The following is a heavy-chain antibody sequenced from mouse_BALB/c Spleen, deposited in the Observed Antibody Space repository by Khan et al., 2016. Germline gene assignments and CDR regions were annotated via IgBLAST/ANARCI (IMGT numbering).Heavy chain of an antibody. CDR3: AKNPSNWDVDYFDY. CDR1: GFSLTTYA. V-gene: IGHV2-3*01. J-gene: IGHJ2*01. Sequence: QVQLKESGPGLVAPSQSLSITCTVSGFSLTTYAVSWVRQLPGNGLEWLGVIWGDGNTNYHSALKSRLSISKDNSKSQVFLKLNSLQTDDTATYYCAKNPSNWDVDYFDYWGQGTTLTVSS. D-gene: IGHD4-1*01. CDR2: IWGDGNT.